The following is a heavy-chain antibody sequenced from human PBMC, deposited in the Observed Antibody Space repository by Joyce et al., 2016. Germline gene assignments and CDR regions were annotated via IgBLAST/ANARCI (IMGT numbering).Heavy chain of an antibody. D-gene: IGHD4-23*01. Sequence: QVQLVQSGAEVKNPGASVKVSCKASGFSFSGYYIHWVRQAPGQGLEWMGWINPDRGDTIYAQKFQGRVTMTRDTSISTAYLELGRLTSDDTALYYCAREYGGTFYFDYWGQVTLVTVSS. CDR2: INPDRGDT. CDR1: GFSFSGYY. V-gene: IGHV1-2*02. J-gene: IGHJ4*02. CDR3: AREYGGTFYFDY.